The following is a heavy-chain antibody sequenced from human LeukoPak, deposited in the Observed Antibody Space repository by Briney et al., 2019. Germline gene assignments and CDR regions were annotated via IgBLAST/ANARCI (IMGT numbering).Heavy chain of an antibody. Sequence: GGSLRLSCAASGYTFSTYWMHWVRQGPGKGLVWVSRINEDGSSTSYAESVRGRFTISRDNAKNTLYLQMNSLRAEDTAVYYCTRDTFGACDSWGQGTLVTVSS. CDR1: GYTFSTYW. V-gene: IGHV3-74*01. J-gene: IGHJ4*02. CDR3: TRDTFGACDS. CDR2: INEDGSST. D-gene: IGHD3-10*01.